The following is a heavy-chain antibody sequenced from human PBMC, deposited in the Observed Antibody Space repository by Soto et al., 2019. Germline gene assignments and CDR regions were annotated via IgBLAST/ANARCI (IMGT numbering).Heavy chain of an antibody. D-gene: IGHD6-19*01. CDR2: ISGSGGST. V-gene: IGHV3-23*01. Sequence: LRLSCAASGFTFSSYAMSWVRQAPGKGLEWVSAISGSGGSTYYADSVKGRFTISRDNSKNTLYLQMNSLRAEDTAVYYCAKFPDGAVASHNGMDVWGQGITVTVSS. CDR3: AKFPDGAVASHNGMDV. J-gene: IGHJ6*01. CDR1: GFTFSSYA.